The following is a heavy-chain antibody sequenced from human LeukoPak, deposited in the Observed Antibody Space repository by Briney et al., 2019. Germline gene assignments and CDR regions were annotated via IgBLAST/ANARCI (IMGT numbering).Heavy chain of an antibody. D-gene: IGHD1-14*01. Sequence: ASVKVSCKASGYAFTSYGISWVRQAPGQGLEWMGWISAYNGNTNYAQKLQGRVTITTDTSTSTAYMELRSLRSDDTAVYYCARDPSEDTPADYWGQGTLVTVSS. CDR2: ISAYNGNT. CDR3: ARDPSEDTPADY. J-gene: IGHJ4*02. CDR1: GYAFTSYG. V-gene: IGHV1-18*01.